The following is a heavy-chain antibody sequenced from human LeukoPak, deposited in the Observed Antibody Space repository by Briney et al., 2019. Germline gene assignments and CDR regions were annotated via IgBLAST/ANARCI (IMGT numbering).Heavy chain of an antibody. J-gene: IGHJ5*02. D-gene: IGHD1-26*01. CDR3: AKDMGDTAFQNFFDP. CDR1: GFTFSSYA. V-gene: IGHV3-33*06. Sequence: GRSLTLSCAASGFTFSSYAMHWVRQAPGKGLEWVAVIWHDGSDKYYIDSVKGRFTISRDNSKNTLYLQMNSLRAEDTAVYYCAKDMGDTAFQNFFDPWGQGTLVSVSS. CDR2: IWHDGSDK.